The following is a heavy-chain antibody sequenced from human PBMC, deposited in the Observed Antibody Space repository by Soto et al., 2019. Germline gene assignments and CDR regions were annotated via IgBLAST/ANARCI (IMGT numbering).Heavy chain of an antibody. CDR2: ISYDGSDK. CDR3: AKKPESYAWGLEGYCDY. D-gene: IGHD3-16*01. CDR1: GFTFSSYG. Sequence: QVQLVESGGGVVQPGRSLRVSCAASGFTFSSYGMNWVRQAPGKGLEWVAIISYDGSDKYYADSVKGRFTISRDNSKNTLYLQMTSLRCEDTAVYYCAKKPESYAWGLEGYCDYWGQGTLVTVSS. J-gene: IGHJ4*02. V-gene: IGHV3-30*18.